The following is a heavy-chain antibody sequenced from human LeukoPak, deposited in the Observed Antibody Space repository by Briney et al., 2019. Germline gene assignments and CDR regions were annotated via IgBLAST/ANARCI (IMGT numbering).Heavy chain of an antibody. J-gene: IGHJ4*02. Sequence: SETLSLTCTVSGGSVSSGSYYWSWIRQPPGKGLEWIGYIYYSGSTNYNPSLESRVTISVDTSKNQFSLKLSSVTAADTAVYYCASNVVGALYGVDYWGQGTLVTVSS. CDR3: ASNVVGALYGVDY. D-gene: IGHD1-26*01. CDR1: GGSVSSGSYY. CDR2: IYYSGST. V-gene: IGHV4-61*01.